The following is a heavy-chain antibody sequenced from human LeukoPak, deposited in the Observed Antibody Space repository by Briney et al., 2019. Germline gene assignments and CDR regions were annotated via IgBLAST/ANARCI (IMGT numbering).Heavy chain of an antibody. V-gene: IGHV3-11*01. Sequence: PGGSLRLSCAASGFNFSDYYMTWIRQAPGKGLEWLSYMSNNGYSKYYRDSVKGRITISRDNAKNALYLEMTGLTVDDAAIYYCARQKRAFDYWGRGTLVTVST. CDR2: MSNNGYSK. CDR3: ARQKRAFDY. CDR1: GFNFSDYY. J-gene: IGHJ4*02.